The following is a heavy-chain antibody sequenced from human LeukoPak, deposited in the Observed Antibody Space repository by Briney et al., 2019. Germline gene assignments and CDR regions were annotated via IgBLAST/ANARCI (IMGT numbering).Heavy chain of an antibody. CDR1: GYTFTNYW. CDR2: IYPGDSDT. V-gene: IGHV5-51*01. CDR3: ARQPSSGYLDS. D-gene: IGHD3-22*01. Sequence: KHGESLKISCKGSGYTFTNYWIGWVRRVPGKGLEWMGIIYPGDSDTRYSPSFQGQVTISADKSISTAYLQWSSLKASDTAMYYCARQPSSGYLDSWGQGILVTVSS. J-gene: IGHJ4*02.